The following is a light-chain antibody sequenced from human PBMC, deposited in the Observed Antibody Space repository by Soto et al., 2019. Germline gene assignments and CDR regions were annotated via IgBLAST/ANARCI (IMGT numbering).Light chain of an antibody. J-gene: IGKJ1*01. Sequence: EIVLTQSPGTLSLSPGERATLSCRASQSVSSTYLAWYQQKPGQAPRLLIYGASSRATGIPDRFGGSGSGTDFALTISRLEPEDFAVYYCQQYERSPWTFGQGTKVEIK. CDR1: QSVSSTY. V-gene: IGKV3-20*01. CDR2: GAS. CDR3: QQYERSPWT.